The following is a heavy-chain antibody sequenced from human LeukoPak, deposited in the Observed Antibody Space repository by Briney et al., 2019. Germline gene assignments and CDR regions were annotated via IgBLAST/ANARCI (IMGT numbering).Heavy chain of an antibody. V-gene: IGHV4-34*01. Sequence: SETLSLTCAVYGGSFSGYYWSWIRQPPGKGLEWIGEINHSRSTNYNPSLKSRVTISVDTSKYQFSLKLSSVTATDTAVYYCARIQLIVPAASPQRTSWFDPWGQGTLVTVSS. CDR2: INHSRST. CDR1: GGSFSGYY. D-gene: IGHD2-2*01. J-gene: IGHJ5*02. CDR3: ARIQLIVPAASPQRTSWFDP.